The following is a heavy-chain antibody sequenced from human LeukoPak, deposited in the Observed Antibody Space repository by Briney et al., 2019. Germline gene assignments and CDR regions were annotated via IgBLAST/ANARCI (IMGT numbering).Heavy chain of an antibody. CDR2: IYYGGRT. V-gene: IGHV4-39*01. J-gene: IGHJ4*02. CDR3: ARRPYYDSSGLDY. Sequence: SETLSLTCTVSGGSISSSSSYWGWIRQPPGRGLDWIGNIYYGGRTYSSPSLKSRVTMSVDTSKNQFSLNLSPVTAADAAVYYCARRPYYDSSGLDYWGQGTLVTVSS. D-gene: IGHD3-22*01. CDR1: GGSISSSSSY.